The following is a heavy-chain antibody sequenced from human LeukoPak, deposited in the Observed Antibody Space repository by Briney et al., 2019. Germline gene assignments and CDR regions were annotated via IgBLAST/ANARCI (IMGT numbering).Heavy chain of an antibody. CDR1: GFTFSSYA. V-gene: IGHV3-23*01. CDR2: ISGSGSST. D-gene: IGHD6-19*01. CDR3: AKDAQGLVRGGIYFDF. Sequence: GGSLRLSCAASGFTFSSYAMSWVRQAPGKGLEWVSAISGSGSSTDDADSVKGRFTISRDNSKNTLYLQMNSLRAEDTALYYCAKDAQGLVRGGIYFDFWGQGSLVTVSS. J-gene: IGHJ4*02.